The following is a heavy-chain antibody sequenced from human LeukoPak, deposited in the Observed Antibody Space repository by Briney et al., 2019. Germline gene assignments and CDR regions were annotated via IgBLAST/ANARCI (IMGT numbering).Heavy chain of an antibody. V-gene: IGHV4-4*07. J-gene: IGHJ6*03. CDR3: ARVGGELPDYYYMDV. CDR1: GGSISSYY. CDR2: IYTSGST. Sequence: TSETLSLTCTVSGGSISSYYWSWIRQPAGKGLEWIGRIYTSGSTNYNPSLKSRVTISVDTSKNQFSLKLSSVTAADTAVYYCARVGGELPDYYYMDVWGKGTTVTVSS. D-gene: IGHD1-26*01.